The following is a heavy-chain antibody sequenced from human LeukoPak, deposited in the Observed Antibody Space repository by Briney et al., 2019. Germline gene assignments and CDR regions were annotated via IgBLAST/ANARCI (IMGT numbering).Heavy chain of an antibody. CDR1: GGSISSYY. CDR2: IYYSGST. D-gene: IGHD3-3*01. J-gene: IGHJ4*02. CDR3: ARSVIDDFWSGYSTYYFDY. V-gene: IGHV4-59*01. Sequence: SETLSLTCTVSGGSISSYYWSWIRQPPGKGLEWNGYIYYSGSTNYNPSLKSRVTISVDTSKNQFSLKLSSVTAADTAVYYCARSVIDDFWSGYSTYYFDYWGQGTLVTVSS.